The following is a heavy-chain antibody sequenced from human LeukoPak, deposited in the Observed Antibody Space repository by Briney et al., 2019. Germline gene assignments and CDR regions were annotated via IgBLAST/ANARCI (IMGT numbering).Heavy chain of an antibody. CDR3: ARQENNWNYEDY. J-gene: IGHJ4*02. D-gene: IGHD1-7*01. CDR2: ISRSGSTI. CDR1: GFTFSDYY. V-gene: IGHV3-11*01. Sequence: GGSLRLSCAASGFTFSDYYMSWIRQAPGKGLEWVSYISRSGSTIYYADSVKGRFTISRDNAKNSLYLQMNSLRAEDTAVYYCARQENNWNYEDYWGQGTLVTVSS.